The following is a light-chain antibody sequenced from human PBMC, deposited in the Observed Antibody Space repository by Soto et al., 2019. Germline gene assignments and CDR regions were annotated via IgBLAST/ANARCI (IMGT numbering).Light chain of an antibody. V-gene: IGKV3-15*01. J-gene: IGKJ4*01. Sequence: EIVMTQSPATLSVSPGERATLSCRASQSVSSNLAWYQQKPGQAPRLLIYGASTRATGIPARFSGSGSGTDFTLTISSLQSEDFAVYYCQQYNNWPPLPFGGGTKVEIK. CDR1: QSVSSN. CDR2: GAS. CDR3: QQYNNWPPLP.